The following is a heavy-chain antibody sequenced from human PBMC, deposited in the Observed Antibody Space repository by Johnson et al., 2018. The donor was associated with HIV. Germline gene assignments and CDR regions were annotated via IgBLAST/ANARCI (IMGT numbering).Heavy chain of an antibody. V-gene: IGHV3-30-3*01. CDR1: GFTFSSYA. J-gene: IGHJ3*02. Sequence: QVQLVESGGDLVQPGGSLRLSCAASGFTFSSYAMYWVRQAPGKGLEWVAVISYDGSNKYYADSVKGRFTISRDNSKNTLYLQMNSLRAEDTAVYYCARVRGAFDIWGQGTMVTVSS. CDR2: ISYDGSNK. CDR3: ARVRGAFDI.